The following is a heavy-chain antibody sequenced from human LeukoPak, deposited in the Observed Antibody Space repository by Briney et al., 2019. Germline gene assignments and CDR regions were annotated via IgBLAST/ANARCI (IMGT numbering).Heavy chain of an antibody. D-gene: IGHD3-3*01. J-gene: IGHJ4*02. CDR3: VREFVGGTFDY. CDR2: SYPDAGTT. Sequence: GASLKASCKASGYTFTTYYIHWMRQTPGQGFEWMGVSYPDAGTTEQRPRFRDRFVMTADTATSTVYMELRSLTSKDTGVYYCVREFVGGTFDYWGQGALITVSA. V-gene: IGHV1-46*01. CDR1: GYTFTTYY.